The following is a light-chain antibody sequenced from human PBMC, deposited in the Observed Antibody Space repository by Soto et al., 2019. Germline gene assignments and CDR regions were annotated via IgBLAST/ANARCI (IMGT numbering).Light chain of an antibody. CDR2: EVS. Sequence: QSALTQPASVSGSPGQSITISCTGTSRDVGGYNYVSWHQQHPGKAPKVIITEVSNRPSGISHRFSGSKSGNTASLTISGLQTEDEADYYCSSYTVINTAVFGGGTKVTVL. V-gene: IGLV2-14*01. CDR3: SSYTVINTAV. J-gene: IGLJ3*02. CDR1: SRDVGGYNY.